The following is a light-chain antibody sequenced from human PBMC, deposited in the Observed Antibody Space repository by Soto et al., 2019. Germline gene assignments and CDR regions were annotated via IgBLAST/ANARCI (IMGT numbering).Light chain of an antibody. CDR3: SSYTSSTTLDV. J-gene: IGLJ1*01. CDR1: DSDVGGYNY. Sequence: QSALTQPASVSGSPGQSITISCTGSDSDVGGYNYVSWYQQHPGKAPKLMIYDVSNRPSGVSYRFSGSKSGNTASLTISGLQADDEADYYCSSYTSSTTLDVFGTGTKLTVL. CDR2: DVS. V-gene: IGLV2-14*03.